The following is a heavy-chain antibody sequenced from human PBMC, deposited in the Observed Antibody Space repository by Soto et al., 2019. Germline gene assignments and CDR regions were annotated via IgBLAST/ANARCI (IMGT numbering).Heavy chain of an antibody. CDR3: ARGGTTVTTAEEVWFDP. Sequence: SVKVSCKASGGTFSSYAISWVRQAPGQGLEWMGGIIPIFGTANYAQKFQGRVTITADESTSTAYMELSSLRSEDTAVYYCARGGTTVTTAEEVWFDPWGQGTLVTVSS. J-gene: IGHJ5*02. D-gene: IGHD4-17*01. CDR1: GGTFSSYA. V-gene: IGHV1-69*13. CDR2: IIPIFGTA.